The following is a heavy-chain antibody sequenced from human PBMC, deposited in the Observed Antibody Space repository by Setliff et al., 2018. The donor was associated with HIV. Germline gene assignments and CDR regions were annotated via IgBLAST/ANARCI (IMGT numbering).Heavy chain of an antibody. V-gene: IGHV1-69*02. CDR2: IIPILGIA. Sequence: GASVKVSCKASGYTFTDNYIHWVRQAPGQGLEWMGRIIPILGIANYAQKFQGRVTITADESTSTAYMDLRSLRSEDTAVYYCARLVWFGEGGGVWGQGTTVTVSS. D-gene: IGHD3-10*01. CDR1: GYTFTDNY. CDR3: ARLVWFGEGGGV. J-gene: IGHJ6*02.